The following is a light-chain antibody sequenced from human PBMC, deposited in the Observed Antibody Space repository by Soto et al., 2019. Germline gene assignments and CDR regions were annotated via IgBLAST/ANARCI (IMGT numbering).Light chain of an antibody. CDR1: ISDVGRYNL. CDR3: CSYAGSSTWV. J-gene: IGLJ1*01. CDR2: EDI. Sequence: QSALTQPASVSGSPGQSITISCTGTISDVGRYNLVSWYQQHPDKAPKLIIYEDIERPSGVSHRFSGSTSGNTASLTISGLQAEDEADYYCCSYAGSSTWVFGTGTKVTVL. V-gene: IGLV2-23*01.